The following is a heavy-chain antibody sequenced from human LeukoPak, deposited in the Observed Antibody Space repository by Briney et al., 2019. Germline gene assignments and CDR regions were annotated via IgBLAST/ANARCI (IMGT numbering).Heavy chain of an antibody. V-gene: IGHV4-59*01. CDR1: GGSISTYY. J-gene: IGHJ4*02. CDR3: ARDGSARYYFDY. CDR2: IYYSGST. Sequence: PSETLSLTCTVSGGSISTYYWNWIRQPPGKGLEWIGYIYYSGSTNYNHSLKSRVTISVDTSKNQFSLKLSSVTAADTAMYYCARDGSARYYFDYWGQGTLVTVSS.